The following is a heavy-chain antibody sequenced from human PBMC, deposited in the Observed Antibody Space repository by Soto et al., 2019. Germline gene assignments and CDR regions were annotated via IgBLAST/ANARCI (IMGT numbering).Heavy chain of an antibody. D-gene: IGHD1-1*01. V-gene: IGHV1-18*04. CDR1: GYTFTSYG. Sequence: ASVKVSCKASGYTFTSYGISWVRQAPGQGLEWMGWISGYNGDTNYAQKVQGRVTMTRGSSPRTVDLDLSSLRSDDTAVYYCARSTDRYYFDYWGQGTLVTVSS. J-gene: IGHJ4*02. CDR2: ISGYNGDT. CDR3: ARSTDRYYFDY.